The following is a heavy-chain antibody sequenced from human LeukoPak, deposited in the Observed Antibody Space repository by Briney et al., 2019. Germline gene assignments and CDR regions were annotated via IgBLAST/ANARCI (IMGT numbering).Heavy chain of an antibody. CDR1: GFILSSHS. CDR3: ARVFTPYSAAGLFDS. J-gene: IGHJ4*02. D-gene: IGHD6-13*01. Sequence: PGGSLRLSCEASGFILSSHSMNWVRQAPGKGLEWLSYISSSGGTIHYADSVKGRFTISRDTAKNSLYLQMNSLRPEDTAVFYCARVFTPYSAAGLFDSWGQGTLVTVSS. CDR2: ISSSGGTI. V-gene: IGHV3-48*04.